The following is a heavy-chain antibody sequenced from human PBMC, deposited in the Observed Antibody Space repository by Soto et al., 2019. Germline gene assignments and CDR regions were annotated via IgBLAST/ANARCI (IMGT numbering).Heavy chain of an antibody. Sequence: GESLKISCKGSGYSFTSYWIGWVRQMPGKGLEWMGIIYPGDSDTRYSPSFQGQVTISADKSISTAYLQWSSLKASDTAMYYCARYISFSGSYLYYYYYGMDVWGQGTTVTASS. D-gene: IGHD1-26*01. CDR1: GYSFTSYW. V-gene: IGHV5-51*01. CDR3: ARYISFSGSYLYYYYYGMDV. J-gene: IGHJ6*02. CDR2: IYPGDSDT.